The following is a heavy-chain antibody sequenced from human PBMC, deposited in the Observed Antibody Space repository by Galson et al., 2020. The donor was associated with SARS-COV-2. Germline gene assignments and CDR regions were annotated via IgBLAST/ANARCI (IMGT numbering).Heavy chain of an antibody. V-gene: IGHV4-30-4*01. CDR3: ATGWGDYGDYAHYYGMDV. D-gene: IGHD4-17*01. Sequence: SETLSLTCTVSGGSISSGDYYWSWIRQPPGKGLEWIGYIYYSGSTYYNPSLKSRVTISVDTSKNQFSLKLSSVTAADTAVYYCATGWGDYGDYAHYYGMDVWGQGTTVTVSS. J-gene: IGHJ6*02. CDR2: IYYSGST. CDR1: GGSISSGDYY.